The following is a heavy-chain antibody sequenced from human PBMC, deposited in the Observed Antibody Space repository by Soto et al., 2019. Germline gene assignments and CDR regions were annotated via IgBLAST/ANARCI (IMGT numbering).Heavy chain of an antibody. CDR1: GFTFKNYG. D-gene: IGHD1-20*01. CDR2: TTGSGANK. J-gene: IGHJ4*02. V-gene: IGHV3-23*01. Sequence: EVNLLESGGGLVQPGESLRISCVGSGFTFKNYGMTWVRQAPGKGLEWVSGTTGSGANKHYADSVRGRFTISRDNSENTVSLQMNSLRVEDTALYYCVRTACVINNCSYRGVRWGQGTLVTV. CDR3: VRTACVINNCSYRGVR.